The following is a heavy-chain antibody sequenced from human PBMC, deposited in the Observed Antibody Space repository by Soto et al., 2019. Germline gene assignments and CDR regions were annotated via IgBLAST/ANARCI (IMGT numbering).Heavy chain of an antibody. V-gene: IGHV4-61*01. CDR1: GGSVSSGSYY. D-gene: IGHD3-3*01. CDR2: IYYSGST. J-gene: IGHJ4*02. Sequence: PSETLSLTCTVSGGSVSSGSYYWSWIRQPPGKGLEWIGYIYYSGSTNYNPSLKSRVTISVDTSKNQFSLKLSSVTAADTAVYYCARDGDGLLRFLEWLGGGYYFDYWGQGTLVTVSS. CDR3: ARDGDGLLRFLEWLGGGYYFDY.